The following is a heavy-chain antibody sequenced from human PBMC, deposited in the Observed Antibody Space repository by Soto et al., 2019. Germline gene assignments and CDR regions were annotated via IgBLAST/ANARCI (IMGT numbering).Heavy chain of an antibody. CDR3: ARAAVIGYCSGGSCYFDY. D-gene: IGHD2-15*01. V-gene: IGHV1-69*06. Sequence: SVKVSCKASGGTFSSYAISWVRQAPGQGLEWMGRIIPIFGTANYAQKFQGRVTITADKSTSTAYMELSSLRSEDTAVYYCARAAVIGYCSGGSCYFDYWGQGTLVTVSS. CDR1: GGTFSSYA. CDR2: IIPIFGTA. J-gene: IGHJ4*02.